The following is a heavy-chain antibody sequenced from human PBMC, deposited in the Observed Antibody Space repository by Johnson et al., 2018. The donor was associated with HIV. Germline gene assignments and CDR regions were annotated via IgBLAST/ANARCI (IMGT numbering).Heavy chain of an antibody. Sequence: VQLVESGGGVVQPGRSLRLSCAASGFTFDDYAMYWVRQAPGKGLEWVSGISWNSGSIGYADSVKGRFPISRDNSKNTLYLQMNSLRAEDTAVYYCARELEFGDLRKNDAFDIWGQGTMVTVSS. D-gene: IGHD4-17*01. V-gene: IGHV3-9*01. CDR2: ISWNSGSI. CDR1: GFTFDDYA. J-gene: IGHJ3*02. CDR3: ARELEFGDLRKNDAFDI.